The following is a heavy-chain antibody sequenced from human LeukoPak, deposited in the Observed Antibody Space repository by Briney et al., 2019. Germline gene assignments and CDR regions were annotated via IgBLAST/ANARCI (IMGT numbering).Heavy chain of an antibody. J-gene: IGHJ4*02. CDR2: INPSGGST. CDR3: ARDRKGYSYGYDYFDY. Sequence: ASVKVSCKASGYTFTSYYMHWARQAPGQGLEWMGIINPSGGSTSYAQKFQGRVTMTRDMSTSTVYMELSSLRSEDTAVYYCARDRKGYSYGYDYFDYWGQGTLVTVSS. D-gene: IGHD5-18*01. V-gene: IGHV1-46*01. CDR1: GYTFTSYY.